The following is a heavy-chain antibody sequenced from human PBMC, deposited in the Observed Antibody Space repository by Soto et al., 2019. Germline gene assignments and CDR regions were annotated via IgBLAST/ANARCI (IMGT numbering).Heavy chain of an antibody. J-gene: IGHJ4*02. CDR2: IYYSGST. V-gene: IGHV4-30-4*01. Sequence: SETLSLTCTVSGGSIISGDYYWSWIRQPPGKGLECIGYIYYSGSTYYNPSLKSRVTISVDTSKNQFSLKLSSVTAADTAVYYCARVPFYDSSGRSYYFDYWGQGTLVTVSS. D-gene: IGHD3-22*01. CDR3: ARVPFYDSSGRSYYFDY. CDR1: GGSIISGDYY.